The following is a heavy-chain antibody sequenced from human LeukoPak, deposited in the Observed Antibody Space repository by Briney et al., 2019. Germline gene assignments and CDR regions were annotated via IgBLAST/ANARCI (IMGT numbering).Heavy chain of an antibody. D-gene: IGHD6-19*01. Sequence: SQTLSLTCAISGDSVTSNTTAWDWITQSPSRGLEWFGRTYYRSKWYNDYAVSVKSRITIHPDTYKNQFSLQLNSVTPEDTAVYYCARVWLALYYYGMDVWGQGTTVTVSS. CDR1: GDSVTSNTTA. J-gene: IGHJ6*02. CDR3: ARVWLALYYYGMDV. CDR2: TYYRSKWYN. V-gene: IGHV6-1*01.